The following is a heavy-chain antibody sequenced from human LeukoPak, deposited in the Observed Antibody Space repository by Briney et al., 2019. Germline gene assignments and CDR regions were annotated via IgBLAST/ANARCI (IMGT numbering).Heavy chain of an antibody. J-gene: IGHJ4*02. CDR3: ASRGSSMGYYYGNLDY. CDR2: IYYSGST. D-gene: IGHD3-22*01. Sequence: SETLSLTCTVSGGSISSGGYYCSWIRQHPGKGLEWIGYIYYSGSTYYNPSLKSRVTISVDTSKNQFSLKLSSVTAADTAVYYCASRGSSMGYYYGNLDYWGQGTLVTVSS. V-gene: IGHV4-31*03. CDR1: GGSISSGGYY.